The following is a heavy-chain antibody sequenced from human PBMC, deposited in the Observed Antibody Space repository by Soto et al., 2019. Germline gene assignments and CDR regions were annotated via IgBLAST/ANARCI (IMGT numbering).Heavy chain of an antibody. CDR2: IYHSGST. J-gene: IGHJ4*02. CDR3: AREAYYYDSSGYYYPGGFDY. CDR1: GGSISSGGYP. V-gene: IGHV4-30-2*01. D-gene: IGHD3-22*01. Sequence: PSVTLSLTCAVSGGSISSGGYPWSWIRQPPGKGLEWIGYIYHSGSTYYNPSLKSRVTISVDRSKNQFSLKLSSVPAADTAVYYCAREAYYYDSSGYYYPGGFDYWGQGTLVTVS.